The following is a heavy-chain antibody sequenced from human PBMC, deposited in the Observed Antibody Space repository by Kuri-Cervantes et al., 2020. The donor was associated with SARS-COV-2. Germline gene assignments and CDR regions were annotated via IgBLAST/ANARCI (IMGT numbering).Heavy chain of an antibody. Sequence: GGSLRLSCAASGFTFSSYGMHWVRQAPGKGLEWVAVISYDGSNKYYADSAKGRFSISRDNSKNTVYLQMNSLRVEDTAVYYCAKVGLAQNDFWSGYYTGWGQGTLVTVSS. D-gene: IGHD3-3*01. V-gene: IGHV3-30*18. CDR3: AKVGLAQNDFWSGYYTG. CDR2: ISYDGSNK. CDR1: GFTFSSYG. J-gene: IGHJ4*02.